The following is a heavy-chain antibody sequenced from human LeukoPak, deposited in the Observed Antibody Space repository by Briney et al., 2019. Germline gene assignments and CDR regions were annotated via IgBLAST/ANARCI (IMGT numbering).Heavy chain of an antibody. CDR2: IIPILGIA. V-gene: IGHV1-69*04. Sequence: SVKVSCKASGGTFSSYAISWVRQAPGQGLEWMGRIIPILGIANYAQKFQGRVTITADKSTSTAYMKLSSLRSEDTAVYYCARVSRIYGDYPTYYFDYWGQGTLVTVSS. J-gene: IGHJ4*02. D-gene: IGHD4-17*01. CDR3: ARVSRIYGDYPTYYFDY. CDR1: GGTFSSYA.